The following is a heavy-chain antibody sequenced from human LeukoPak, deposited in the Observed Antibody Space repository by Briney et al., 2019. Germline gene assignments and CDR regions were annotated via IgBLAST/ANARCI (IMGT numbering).Heavy chain of an antibody. CDR2: IIPIFGTA. D-gene: IGHD3-22*01. Sequence: GASVKVSCKASGGTFSSYAISRVRQAPGQGLEWMGGIIPIFGTANYAQKFQGRVTITADESTSTAYMELSSLRSEDTAVYYCARETYYYDSSGYYYPFDYWGQGTLVTVSS. CDR3: ARETYYYDSSGYYYPFDY. J-gene: IGHJ4*02. V-gene: IGHV1-69*13. CDR1: GGTFSSYA.